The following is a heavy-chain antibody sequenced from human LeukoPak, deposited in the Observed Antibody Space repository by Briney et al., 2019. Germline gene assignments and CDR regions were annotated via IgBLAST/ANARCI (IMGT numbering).Heavy chain of an antibody. Sequence: ASVKVSCRASGYIFTEYDINWVRQASGQGLEWMGGIIPIFGTANYAQKFQGRVTITADESTSTAYMELSSLRSEDTAVYYCARQGGAGYYYGMDVWGQGTTVTVSS. CDR3: ARQGGAGYYYGMDV. J-gene: IGHJ6*02. D-gene: IGHD6-19*01. CDR2: IIPIFGTA. V-gene: IGHV1-69*13. CDR1: GYIFTEYD.